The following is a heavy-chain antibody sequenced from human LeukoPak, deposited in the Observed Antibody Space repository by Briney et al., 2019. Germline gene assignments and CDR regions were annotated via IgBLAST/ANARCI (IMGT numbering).Heavy chain of an antibody. D-gene: IGHD1-26*01. CDR2: ISAYNDNT. V-gene: IGHV1-18*01. CDR3: ARDNSVGDNAWWFDP. J-gene: IGHJ5*02. Sequence: ASVKVSCKASGYTFTSYGISWVRQAPGQGLEWMGWISAYNDNTNYAQNLQDRVTMTTDASTSTVYMELSSLRSEDTAIYYCARDNSVGDNAWWFDPWGQGTLVTVSS. CDR1: GYTFTSYG.